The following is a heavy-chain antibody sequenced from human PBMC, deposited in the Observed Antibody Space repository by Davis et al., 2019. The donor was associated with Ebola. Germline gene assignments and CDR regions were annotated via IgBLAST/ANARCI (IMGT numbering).Heavy chain of an antibody. CDR3: ARDFYDSTDYPSRYFDV. Sequence: SVKVSCKASGYTFRNSAISWVRQAPGQGLEWMGGIIPLFGSVTYAQKFQGRLTITAADSTGTAYMELYSLTSEDTAVYYCARDFYDSTDYPSRYFDVWGPGTLVTVSS. CDR2: IIPLFGSV. J-gene: IGHJ2*01. V-gene: IGHV1-69*13. CDR1: GYTFRNSA. D-gene: IGHD3-22*01.